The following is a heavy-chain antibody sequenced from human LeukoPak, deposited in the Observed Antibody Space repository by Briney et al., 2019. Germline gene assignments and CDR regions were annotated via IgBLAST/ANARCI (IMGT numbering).Heavy chain of an antibody. Sequence: SETLSLTCTVSGYSISSGYYWGWIRQPPGKGLEWIGSIYHSGSTYYNPSLKSRVTISVDTSKNQFSLKLSSVTAADTAVYYCARDDPQTSIAAAPYFDYWGQGTLVTVSS. CDR1: GYSISSGYY. CDR3: ARDDPQTSIAAAPYFDY. J-gene: IGHJ4*02. D-gene: IGHD6-13*01. CDR2: IYHSGST. V-gene: IGHV4-38-2*02.